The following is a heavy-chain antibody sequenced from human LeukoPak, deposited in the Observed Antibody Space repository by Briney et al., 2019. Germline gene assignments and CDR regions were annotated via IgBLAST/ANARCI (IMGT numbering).Heavy chain of an antibody. J-gene: IGHJ5*01. Sequence: SETLSLTCTVSSASITTYFWSWIRQPPGKGLEWIGFAYYTGTTNYNPSLESRVSISIDTSKNQFSLKLTSVTAADTAVYYCAREVEIGGGSFDSWGQGTQVTVSS. CDR2: AYYTGTT. V-gene: IGHV4-59*01. D-gene: IGHD5-12*01. CDR3: AREVEIGGGSFDS. CDR1: SASITTYF.